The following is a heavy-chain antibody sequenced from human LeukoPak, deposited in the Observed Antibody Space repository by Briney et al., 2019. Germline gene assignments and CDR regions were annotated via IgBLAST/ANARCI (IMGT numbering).Heavy chain of an antibody. V-gene: IGHV4-59*01. CDR1: GDSISSYY. CDR3: ARVNPAYYYDSSGYYYFDY. D-gene: IGHD3-22*01. CDR2: IYYSGST. J-gene: IGHJ4*02. Sequence: PSETLSLTCTVSGDSISSYYWSWIRQPPGKGLEWIGYIYYSGSTNYNPSLKSRVTISVDTSKNQFSLKLSSVTAADTAVYYCARVNPAYYYDSSGYYYFDYWGQGTLVTVSS.